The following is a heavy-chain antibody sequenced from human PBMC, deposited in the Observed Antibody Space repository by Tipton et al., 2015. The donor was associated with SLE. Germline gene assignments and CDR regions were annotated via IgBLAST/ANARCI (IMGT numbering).Heavy chain of an antibody. Sequence: TLSLTCTVSGDFFSSGSSSWNWVRQPAGKGLEWIGLIYNSGITNYNPSLQSRVTLSVDMSKNQFSLRLSSVTAADTGVYYCVKSVVVVSPRDYYYYMDVWGKGTTVTVSS. CDR2: IYNSGIT. V-gene: IGHV4-61*02. D-gene: IGHD2-15*01. CDR3: VKSVVVVSPRDYYYYMDV. J-gene: IGHJ6*03. CDR1: GDFFSSGSSS.